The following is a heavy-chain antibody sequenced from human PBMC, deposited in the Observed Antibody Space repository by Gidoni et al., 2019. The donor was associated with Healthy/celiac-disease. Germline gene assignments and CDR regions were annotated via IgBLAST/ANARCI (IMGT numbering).Heavy chain of an antibody. CDR3: TSQTYYYDSSGYPGDY. CDR2: IKSKTDGGTT. V-gene: IGHV3-15*01. J-gene: IGHJ4*02. D-gene: IGHD3-22*01. Sequence: EVQLVESGGGLVKPGGSLRLSCAASGFTFGNAWMSWVRQAPGKGLEWVGRIKSKTDGGTTDYAAPVKGRFTISRDDSKNTLYLQMNSLKTEDTAVYYCTSQTYYYDSSGYPGDYWGQGTLVTVSS. CDR1: GFTFGNAW.